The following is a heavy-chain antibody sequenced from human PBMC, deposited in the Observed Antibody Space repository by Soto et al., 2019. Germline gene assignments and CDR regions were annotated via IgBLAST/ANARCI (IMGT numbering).Heavy chain of an antibody. V-gene: IGHV4-59*01. CDR2: IQYNGGSGNI. J-gene: IGHJ6*02. CDR1: GGSMTPYY. D-gene: IGHD5-12*01. CDR3: ARLKRERWLQLRDYYYYGMDV. Sequence: SETLSLTCSVSGGSMTPYYWSWLRQPPGKELEWIAYIQYNGGSGNIEYKPSLQSRVTISLDSSQNQFSLKLRSVTAADTAVYYCARLKRERWLQLRDYYYYGMDVWGQGTTVTVSS.